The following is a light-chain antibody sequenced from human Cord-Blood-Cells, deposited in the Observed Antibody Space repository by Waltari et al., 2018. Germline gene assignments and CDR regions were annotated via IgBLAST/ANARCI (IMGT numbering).Light chain of an antibody. CDR2: YDS. J-gene: IGLJ1*01. CDR3: QVWDSSSDHYV. CDR1: NIGSKS. Sequence: SYVLTQPPSVSVAPGKTARITCGGNNIGSKSVHWYQQKPGQARVLVIYYDSDRPSGIPERFSGSNSGNTATLTISRVEAGDEADYYCQVWDSSSDHYVFGTGTKVTVL. V-gene: IGLV3-21*04.